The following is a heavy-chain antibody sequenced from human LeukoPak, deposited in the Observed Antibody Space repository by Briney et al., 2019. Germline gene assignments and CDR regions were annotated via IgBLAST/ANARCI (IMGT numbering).Heavy chain of an antibody. Sequence: GASVKVSCKASGGTFSSYAISWVRQAPGQGLEWMGGIIPIFGTANYAQKFQGRVTITTDESTSTAYMELNSLRAEDTAVYYCAKRDNNDRYSGLHVFDFWGQGTMVTV. V-gene: IGHV1-69*05. D-gene: IGHD3-16*02. CDR2: IIPIFGTA. CDR3: AKRDNNDRYSGLHVFDF. CDR1: GGTFSSYA. J-gene: IGHJ3*01.